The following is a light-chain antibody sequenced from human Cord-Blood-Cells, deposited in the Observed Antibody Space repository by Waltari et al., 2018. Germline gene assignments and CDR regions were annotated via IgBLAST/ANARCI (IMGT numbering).Light chain of an antibody. CDR3: SSYTSSSTLV. CDR1: SSDVGGYNY. Sequence: QSALTHPASVSGSPGQSLTFPCPGPSSDVGGYNYSPWYQQHPGKAPKLMIYDVSNRPSGVSNRFSGSKSGNTASLTISGLQAEDEADYYCSSYTSSSTLVFGTGTKVTVL. V-gene: IGLV2-14*03. CDR2: DVS. J-gene: IGLJ1*01.